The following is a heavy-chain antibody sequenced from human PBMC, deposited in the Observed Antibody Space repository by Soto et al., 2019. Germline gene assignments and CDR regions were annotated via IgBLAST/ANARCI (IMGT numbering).Heavy chain of an antibody. CDR3: ASGRGLPAVWVGEVYYGMDV. CDR2: ISAYNGNT. J-gene: IGHJ6*02. CDR1: GYTFTSYG. V-gene: IGHV1-18*01. D-gene: IGHD3-10*01. Sequence: QVQLVQSGAEVKKPGASVKVSCKASGYTFTSYGISWVRQAPGQGLEWMGWISAYNGNTNYAQKLQGRVTMTTDTSTSTAYMELRSLRSDATAVYYCASGRGLPAVWVGEVYYGMDVWGQGTTVTVSS.